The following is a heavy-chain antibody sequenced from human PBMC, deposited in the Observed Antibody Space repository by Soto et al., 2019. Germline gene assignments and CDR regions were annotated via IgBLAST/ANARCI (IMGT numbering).Heavy chain of an antibody. CDR1: GGTFGNHA. J-gene: IGHJ4*02. CDR2: IIPVLGVG. D-gene: IGHD5-18*01. CDR3: AREAGYTDGYVLDY. Sequence: QVQLVQSGAEVKKPGSSVRVSCKASGGTFGNHAISWVRQAPGQGLEWLGGIIPVLGVGDNAQNFQGRVTITADASTSTAYLELSSLRSEDTALYYCAREAGYTDGYVLDYWGQGTLVTVSS. V-gene: IGHV1-69*01.